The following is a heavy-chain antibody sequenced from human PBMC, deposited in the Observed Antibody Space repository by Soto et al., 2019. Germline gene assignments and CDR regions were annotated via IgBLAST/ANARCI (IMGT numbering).Heavy chain of an antibody. J-gene: IGHJ5*02. CDR2: INHSGST. Sequence: SETLSLTCAVYGGSFSGYYWSWIRQPPGKGLEWIGEINHSGSTNYNPSLKSRVTISVDTSKNQFSLKLSSVTAADTAVYYCARVGIVVVPAARRCGPWGQGSLVTVYS. V-gene: IGHV4-34*01. D-gene: IGHD2-2*01. CDR3: ARVGIVVVPAARRCGP. CDR1: GGSFSGYY.